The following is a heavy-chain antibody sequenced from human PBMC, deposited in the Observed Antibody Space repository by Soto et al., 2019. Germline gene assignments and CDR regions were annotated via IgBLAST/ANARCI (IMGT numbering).Heavy chain of an antibody. Sequence: GGSRRLSWAASGSTLSSYAMHWGRQAPGKGLEWVAVISYDGSNKYYADSVKSRFTISRDNSKNTLYLQMNSLRAEDTAVYYCARVKVGYDSSGYYYGYYYYGMDVWGQGTTVTVPS. CDR2: ISYDGSNK. D-gene: IGHD3-22*01. J-gene: IGHJ6*02. CDR1: GSTLSSYA. V-gene: IGHV3-30-3*01. CDR3: ARVKVGYDSSGYYYGYYYYGMDV.